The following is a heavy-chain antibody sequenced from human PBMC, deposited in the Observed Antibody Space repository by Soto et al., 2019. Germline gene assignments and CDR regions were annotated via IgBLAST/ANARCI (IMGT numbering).Heavy chain of an antibody. CDR2: IDYSGTT. V-gene: IGHV4-30-4*01. J-gene: IGHJ5*02. D-gene: IGHD5-12*01. CDR3: ARGSRGPRWFDP. Sequence: SATLSRTGTVSGGSITSYNHYWTWIRQAPGKGLECIGYIDYSGTTNYSPSLQVRVTISVDKSKNQFSLSLTSVTAADTAVYYCARGSRGPRWFDPWGQGALVTVSS. CDR1: GGSITSYNHY.